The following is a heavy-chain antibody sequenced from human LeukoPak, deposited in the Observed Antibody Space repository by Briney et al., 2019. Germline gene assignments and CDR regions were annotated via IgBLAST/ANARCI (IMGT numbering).Heavy chain of an antibody. CDR2: ISGSAGRT. CDR3: AKANWDDEYIFTN. J-gene: IGHJ4*02. CDR1: GFTFSTYA. Sequence: GGSLRLFCAASGFTFSTYARGWVRRAPGKGLEWVSAISGSAGRTYYADSVKGRFNISRDNSKNSLYLQMNSLRAEDTAVYYCAKANWDDEYIFTNWGQGTLVTVSS. D-gene: IGHD1-1*01. V-gene: IGHV3-23*01.